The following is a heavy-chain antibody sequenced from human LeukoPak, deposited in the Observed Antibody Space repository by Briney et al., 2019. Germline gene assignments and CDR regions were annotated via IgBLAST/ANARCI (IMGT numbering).Heavy chain of an antibody. CDR1: GFTFSSYG. CDR2: IWYDGSNK. Sequence: PGGSLRLSCAASGFTFSSYGMHWVRQAPGKGLEWVAVIWYDGSNKYYADSVKGRFTISRDNSKNTLYLQMNSLRAEDTAVYYCARDQATVVMGAHYFDYWGQGTLVTVSS. J-gene: IGHJ4*02. CDR3: ARDQATVVMGAHYFDY. D-gene: IGHD4-23*01. V-gene: IGHV3-33*01.